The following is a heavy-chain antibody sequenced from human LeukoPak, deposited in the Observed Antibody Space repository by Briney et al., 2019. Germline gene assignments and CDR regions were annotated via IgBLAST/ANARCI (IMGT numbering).Heavy chain of an antibody. J-gene: IGHJ4*02. Sequence: PGGSLTLSCEASGLTFSREWMNWVRQAPGKGLEWVSSISSSSSYIYYADSVKGRFTISRDNAKNSLYLQMNSLRAEDTAVYYCASLYSSGWPRNDYWGQRTLVTVSS. CDR2: ISSSSSYI. D-gene: IGHD6-19*01. CDR1: GLTFSREW. CDR3: ASLYSSGWPRNDY. V-gene: IGHV3-21*01.